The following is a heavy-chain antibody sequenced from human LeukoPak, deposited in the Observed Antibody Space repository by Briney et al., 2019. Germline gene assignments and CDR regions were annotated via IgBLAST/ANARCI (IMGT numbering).Heavy chain of an antibody. CDR1: GYTFTCYY. J-gene: IGHJ6*03. D-gene: IGHD5-18*01. V-gene: IGHV1-2*02. CDR3: ARDHTPRGYSYGYYYYYMDV. Sequence: ASVKVSCKASGYTFTCYYMHWVRQAPGQGLEWMGWINPNSGGTNYAQKFQGRVTMTRDTSISTAYMELSRLRSDDTAVYYCARDHTPRGYSYGYYYYYMDVWGKGTTVTVSS. CDR2: INPNSGGT.